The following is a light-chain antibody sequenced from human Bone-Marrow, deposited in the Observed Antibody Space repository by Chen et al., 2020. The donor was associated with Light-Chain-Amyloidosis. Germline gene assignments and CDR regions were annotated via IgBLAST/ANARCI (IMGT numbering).Light chain of an antibody. CDR3: TSHAGSNNVL. V-gene: IGLV2-8*01. CDR1: SSDVGTYNY. CDR2: EVS. J-gene: IGLJ2*01. Sequence: QSALTRPPSSSGSPGQSVTISCTGTSSDVGTYNYSSLYQQHPGKAPKLMSYEVSKRPSGVPDRFSGSKSGNTASLTGSGLQAEDEDDYYCTSHAGSNNVLFGGGTKLTVL.